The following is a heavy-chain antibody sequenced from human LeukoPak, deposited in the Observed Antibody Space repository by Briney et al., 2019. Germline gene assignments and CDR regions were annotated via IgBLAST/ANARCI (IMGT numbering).Heavy chain of an antibody. V-gene: IGHV3-74*01. CDR3: ARTGIAARPTVWFDP. J-gene: IGHJ5*02. CDR2: INSDGSST. Sequence: GGSLRLSCAASGFTFSSYWMHWVRHAPGKGLVWVSHINSDGSSTNYADSVKGRFTISRDNAKNTLYLQMNSLRAEDTAVYYCARTGIAARPTVWFDPWGQGTLVTVSS. CDR1: GFTFSSYW. D-gene: IGHD6-6*01.